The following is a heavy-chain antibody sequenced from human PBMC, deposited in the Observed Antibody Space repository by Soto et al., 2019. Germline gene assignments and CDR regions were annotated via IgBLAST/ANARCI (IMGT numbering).Heavy chain of an antibody. V-gene: IGHV4-34*01. Sequence: PSETLSLTCAVYGGSFSGYYWSWTRQPPGKGLEWIGEINHSGSTNYNPSLKSRVTISVDTSKNQFSLKLSSVTAADTAVYYCARGLLSTYYYGSGGYLVPYYYYGMDVWAQATTVTVSS. CDR2: INHSGST. D-gene: IGHD3-10*01. CDR3: ARGLLSTYYYGSGGYLVPYYYYGMDV. J-gene: IGHJ6*02. CDR1: GGSFSGYY.